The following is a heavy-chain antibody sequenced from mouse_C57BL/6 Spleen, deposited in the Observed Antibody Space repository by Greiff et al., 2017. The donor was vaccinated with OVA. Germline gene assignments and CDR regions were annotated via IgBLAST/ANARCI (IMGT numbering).Heavy chain of an antibody. CDR3: ARAAQATIDY. V-gene: IGHV1-61*01. J-gene: IGHJ2*01. Sequence: QVQLQQPGAELVRPGSSVKLSCKASGYTFTSYWMDWVKQRPGQGLEWIGNIYPSDSETHYNQKFKDKATLTVDKSSSTAYMQLSSLQSEDSAVYYCARAAQATIDYWGQGTTLTVSS. CDR2: IYPSDSET. D-gene: IGHD3-2*02. CDR1: GYTFTSYW.